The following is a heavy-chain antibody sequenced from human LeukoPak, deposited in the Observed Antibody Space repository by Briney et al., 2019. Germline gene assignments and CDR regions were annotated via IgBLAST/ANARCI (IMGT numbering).Heavy chain of an antibody. D-gene: IGHD4-17*01. Sequence: GGSLRLSCAPSGFTLSSYWMSWVRQAPRKGLQWVANIKQDGSEKYYVDSVKGRFTISRDNAKNSLYLQMNSLRAEDTAVYYCARGQTTVTNWGQGTLVTVSS. J-gene: IGHJ4*02. V-gene: IGHV3-7*03. CDR2: IKQDGSEK. CDR1: GFTLSSYW. CDR3: ARGQTTVTN.